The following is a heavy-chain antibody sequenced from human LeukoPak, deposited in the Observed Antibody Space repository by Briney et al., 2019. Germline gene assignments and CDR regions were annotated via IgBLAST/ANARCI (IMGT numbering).Heavy chain of an antibody. Sequence: PSETLSLTCTVSGGSISRYYWSWIRQPAGKGLEWIGRIYTSGSTNYNPSLKSRVTMSVDTSKNQFSLKLSSVTAADTAVYYCARTLYDSSGYYYYFDYWGQGTLVTVSS. V-gene: IGHV4-4*07. D-gene: IGHD3-22*01. CDR3: ARTLYDSSGYYYYFDY. J-gene: IGHJ4*02. CDR1: GGSISRYY. CDR2: IYTSGST.